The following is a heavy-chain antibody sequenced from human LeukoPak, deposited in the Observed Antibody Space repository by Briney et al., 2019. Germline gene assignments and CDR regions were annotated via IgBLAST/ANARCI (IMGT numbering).Heavy chain of an antibody. Sequence: GGSLRLSCAASGLAVSINDMSWVRQAPGKGLEWVSVIYTGGSTHYSDSVKGRFAISRNNLKNTLYLQMNSLRAEDTAVYYCAVVAYSCYASIWGQGTMVTVSS. CDR1: GLAVSIND. V-gene: IGHV3-53*01. CDR3: AVVAYSCYASI. CDR2: IYTGGST. J-gene: IGHJ3*02. D-gene: IGHD5-12*01.